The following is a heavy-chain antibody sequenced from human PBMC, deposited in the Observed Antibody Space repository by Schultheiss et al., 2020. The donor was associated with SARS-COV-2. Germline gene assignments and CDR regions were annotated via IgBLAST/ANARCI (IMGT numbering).Heavy chain of an antibody. CDR2: ISQTEGT. Sequence: SETLSLTCADYGASFSNYYWNWVRQPPGKGLEWIGEISQTEGTSYNPSLRSRVTISEDTSRNQFSLRVRSVTAADTAVYYCARFTMYSSGWQLDYWGQGTLVTVSS. CDR1: GASFSNYY. V-gene: IGHV4-34*01. D-gene: IGHD6-19*01. CDR3: ARFTMYSSGWQLDY. J-gene: IGHJ4*02.